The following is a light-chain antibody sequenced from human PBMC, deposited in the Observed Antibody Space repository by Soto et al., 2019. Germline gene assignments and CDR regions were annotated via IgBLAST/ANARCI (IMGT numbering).Light chain of an antibody. V-gene: IGKV3-20*01. CDR1: QTVSGTY. CDR3: QQYGRSPTWT. Sequence: DIVLTQSPGTLSLSPGERAILSCRASQTVSGTYLAWFQQKPGQAPRLLIYGASSRATGVSDRFSGSGSGTDFTLTISRLEPEDFAVYYCQQYGRSPTWTFGQGTKVDIK. CDR2: GAS. J-gene: IGKJ1*01.